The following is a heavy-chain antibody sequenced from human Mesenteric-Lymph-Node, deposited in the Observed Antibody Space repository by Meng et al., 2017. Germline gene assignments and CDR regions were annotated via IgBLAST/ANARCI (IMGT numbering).Heavy chain of an antibody. J-gene: IGHJ6*02. D-gene: IGHD3-10*01. Sequence: GGSLRLSCVASEFSFSSYEMNWVRQAPGKGLEWVSYIGGIGTTIYYADSVKGRFTISRDNAKNSLYLQMNSLRAEDTGVYYCARAALLWFGENYYAIDVWGRGTTVTVSS. V-gene: IGHV3-48*03. CDR3: ARAALLWFGENYYAIDV. CDR2: IGGIGTTI. CDR1: EFSFSSYE.